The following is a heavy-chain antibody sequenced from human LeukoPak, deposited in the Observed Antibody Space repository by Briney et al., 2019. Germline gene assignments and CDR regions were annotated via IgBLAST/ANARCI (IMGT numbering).Heavy chain of an antibody. CDR2: ISSSSSTI. J-gene: IGHJ4*02. D-gene: IGHD4-11*01. V-gene: IGHV3-48*01. Sequence: ETLSLTCTVSGGSISSSSYYWGWIRQPPGKGLEWVSYISSSSSTIYYADSVKGRFTISRDNAKNSLYLQMNSLRAEDTAVYYCARTPVPTVTTGSPYYFDYWGQGTLVTVSS. CDR3: ARTPVPTVTTGSPYYFDY. CDR1: GGSISSSS.